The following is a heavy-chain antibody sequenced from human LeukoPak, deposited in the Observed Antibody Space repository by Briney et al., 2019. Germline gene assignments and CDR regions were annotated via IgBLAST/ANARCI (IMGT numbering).Heavy chain of an antibody. CDR1: GFTFSSYW. CDR2: IWYDGSNK. CDR3: ARGISSSWYY. J-gene: IGHJ4*02. V-gene: IGHV3-33*08. Sequence: GGSLRLSCAASGFTFSSYWMHWVRQAPGKGLEWVAVIWYDGSNKYNVDSVKGRFTISRDNSKNTLYLQMDSLRAEDTAVYYCARGISSSWYYWGQGTLVTVSS. D-gene: IGHD6-13*01.